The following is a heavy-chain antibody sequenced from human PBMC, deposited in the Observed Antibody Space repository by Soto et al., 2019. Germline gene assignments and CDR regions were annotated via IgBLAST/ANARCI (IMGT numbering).Heavy chain of an antibody. J-gene: IGHJ6*02. Sequence: SETLSLTCAVYGGSFSGYYWSWIRQPPGKGLEWIGEINHSGSTNYNPSLKSRVTISVDTSKNQFSLKLSSVTAADTAVYYCARGVKELRRYGMDVWGQGTTVTVSS. D-gene: IGHD3-10*01. CDR3: ARGVKELRRYGMDV. CDR1: GGSFSGYY. CDR2: INHSGST. V-gene: IGHV4-34*01.